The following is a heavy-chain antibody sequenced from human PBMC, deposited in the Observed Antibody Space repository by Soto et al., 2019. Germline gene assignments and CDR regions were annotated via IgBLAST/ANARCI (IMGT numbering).Heavy chain of an antibody. V-gene: IGHV4-59*01. D-gene: IGHD3-10*01. Sequence: SETLSLTCSISGGSISGYHWNWIRQTPGKGVEWIGYFHNSGNPKYSSSLKSRVTISVDMSEKQSSLKLTSVTAADTAVYYCASPSVWFGELLYSAEYFQHWGQGTLVTVSS. CDR1: GGSISGYH. CDR3: ASPSVWFGELLYSAEYFQH. CDR2: FHNSGNP. J-gene: IGHJ1*01.